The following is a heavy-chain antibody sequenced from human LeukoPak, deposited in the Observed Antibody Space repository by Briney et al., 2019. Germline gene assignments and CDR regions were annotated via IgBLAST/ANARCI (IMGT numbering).Heavy chain of an antibody. V-gene: IGHV3-11*01. D-gene: IGHD5-18*01. CDR3: ARGATAMVTS. J-gene: IGHJ4*02. CDR2: ISSSGSTI. Sequence: LSLTCTVSGGSISSGGYYMSWIRQAPGKGLEWVSYISSSGSTIYYADSVKGRFTISRDNAKNSLYLQMNSLRAEDTAVYYCARGATAMVTSWGQGTLVTVSS. CDR1: GGSISSGGYY.